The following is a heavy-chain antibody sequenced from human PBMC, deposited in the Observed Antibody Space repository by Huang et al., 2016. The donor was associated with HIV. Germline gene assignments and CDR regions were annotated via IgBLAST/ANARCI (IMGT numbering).Heavy chain of an antibody. V-gene: IGHV1-8*01. CDR1: GYTFSNYD. J-gene: IGHJ4*02. CDR2: MNPNSGNT. D-gene: IGHD2-15*01. Sequence: QVQLVQSGAEVKKPGASVKVSCKASGYTFSNYDINGVRQAPGQGLVWMGWMNPNSGNTGYERKFQGRVTMTRSTSISTAYMELSRLRFEDTAVYYCATLPPVNYGRSGGRVRDYWGQGSLVTVSS. CDR3: ATLPPVNYGRSGGRVRDY.